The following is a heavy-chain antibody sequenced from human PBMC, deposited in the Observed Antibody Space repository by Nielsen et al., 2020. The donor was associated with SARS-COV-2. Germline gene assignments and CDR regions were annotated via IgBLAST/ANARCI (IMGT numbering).Heavy chain of an antibody. V-gene: IGHV1-69*06. J-gene: IGHJ4*02. CDR2: IIPIFGTA. CDR3: ARDLDYYDSSGPNKGY. CDR1: GYTFTGYY. D-gene: IGHD3-22*01. Sequence: SVKVSCKASGYTFTGYYMHWVRQAPGQGLEWMGGIIPIFGTANYAQKFQGRVTITADKSTSTAYMELNSLRAEDTAVYYCARDLDYYDSSGPNKGYWGQGTLVTVSS.